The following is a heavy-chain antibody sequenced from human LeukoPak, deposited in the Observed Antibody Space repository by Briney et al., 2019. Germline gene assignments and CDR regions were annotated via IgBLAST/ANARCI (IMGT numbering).Heavy chain of an antibody. CDR1: GFGFSSYG. Sequence: GGSLRLSCAASGFGFSSYGMHWVRQAPGKGLEWVAVISYDGSKIYYSDSVKGRFTISRDNSRNTVHLQMNSLRAEDTAVYYCAKDSVVRDIYRFFDWSFDGWGQGTLVTVSS. J-gene: IGHJ4*02. V-gene: IGHV3-30*18. CDR3: AKDSVVRDIYRFFDWSFDG. CDR2: ISYDGSKI. D-gene: IGHD3-9*01.